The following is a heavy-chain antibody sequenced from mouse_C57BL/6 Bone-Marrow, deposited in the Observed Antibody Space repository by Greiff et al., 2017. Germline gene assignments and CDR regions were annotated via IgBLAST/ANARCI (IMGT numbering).Heavy chain of an antibody. J-gene: IGHJ3*01. D-gene: IGHD4-1*01. V-gene: IGHV1-52*01. CDR1: GYTFTSYW. CDR2: IDPSDSET. Sequence: QVQLQQPGAELVRPGSSVKLSCKASGYTFTSYWMHWVKQRPIQGLEWIGNIDPSDSETHYNQKFKDKATLTVDKSSSTAYMQLSSLTSEDSAVYYCASRGRGAWFAYWGQGTLVTVSA. CDR3: ASRGRGAWFAY.